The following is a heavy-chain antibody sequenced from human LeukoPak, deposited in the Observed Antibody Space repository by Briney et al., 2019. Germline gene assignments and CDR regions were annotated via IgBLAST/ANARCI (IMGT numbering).Heavy chain of an antibody. CDR2: INHSGST. D-gene: IGHD3-10*01. CDR3: AREGTYREYGY. Sequence: SETLSLTCAVYGGSFSGYYWSWIRQPPGKGLEWIGEINHSGSTNYNPSLKSRVTISVDTSKNQFSLKLSSVTAADTAVYYCAREGTYREYGYWGQGTLVTVSS. CDR1: GGSFSGYY. V-gene: IGHV4-34*01. J-gene: IGHJ4*02.